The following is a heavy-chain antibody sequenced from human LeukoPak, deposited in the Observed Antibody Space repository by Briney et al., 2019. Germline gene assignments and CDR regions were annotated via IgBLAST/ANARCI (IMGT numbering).Heavy chain of an antibody. CDR2: IKQDGSEK. Sequence: GGSLRLSCAASGFTFSSYWMSWVRQAPGKGLEWVANIKQDGSEKYYADSVKGRFTISRDNAKNSLYLQMNSLRAEDTAVYYCARALVGAPRWGDAFDIWGQGTMVTVSS. V-gene: IGHV3-7*01. J-gene: IGHJ3*02. CDR3: ARALVGAPRWGDAFDI. CDR1: GFTFSSYW. D-gene: IGHD1-26*01.